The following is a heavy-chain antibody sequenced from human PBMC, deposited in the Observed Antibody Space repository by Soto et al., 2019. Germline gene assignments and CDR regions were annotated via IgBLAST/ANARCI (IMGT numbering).Heavy chain of an antibody. V-gene: IGHV4-30-2*01. CDR3: ASGLVTTLHY. J-gene: IGHJ4*02. Sequence: SETLSLTCTVSCGSISSYSWSWIRQPPGMGLEWIGYIYHSGSTYYNPSLKSRVTISVDRSKNQFSLKLSSVTAADTAVYYCASGLVTTLHYWGQGTLVTVSS. CDR1: CGSISSYS. D-gene: IGHD4-17*01. CDR2: IYHSGST.